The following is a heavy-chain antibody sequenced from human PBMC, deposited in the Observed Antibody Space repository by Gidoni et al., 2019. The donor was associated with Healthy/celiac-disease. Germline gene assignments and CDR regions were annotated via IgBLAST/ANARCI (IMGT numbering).Heavy chain of an antibody. V-gene: IGHV3-30*18. J-gene: IGHJ4*02. D-gene: IGHD6-19*01. CDR2: ISYDGSNN. CDR3: AKDMSLQWLAFDY. Sequence: QVQLVESGGGVVQPGRSLRLSCAASGFTFSSYGMHWVRQAPGKGLEWVAVISYDGSNNYYADSVKGRFTISRDNSKNTLYLQMNSLRAEDTAVYYCAKDMSLQWLAFDYWGQGTLVTVSS. CDR1: GFTFSSYG.